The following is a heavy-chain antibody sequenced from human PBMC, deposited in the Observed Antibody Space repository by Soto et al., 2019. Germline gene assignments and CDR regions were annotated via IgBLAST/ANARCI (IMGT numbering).Heavy chain of an antibody. J-gene: IGHJ4*02. V-gene: IGHV3-66*01. CDR3: ASRITIFGVVSRSFDY. CDR2: IYSGGST. CDR1: GFTVSSNY. Sequence: EVQLVESGGGLVQPGGSLRLSCAASGFTVSSNYMSWVRQAPGKGLEWVSVIYSGGSTYYADAVKGRFTISRDNSQNTLDLQMNSLRAEDTAVYYCASRITIFGVVSRSFDYWGQGTLVTVSS. D-gene: IGHD3-3*01.